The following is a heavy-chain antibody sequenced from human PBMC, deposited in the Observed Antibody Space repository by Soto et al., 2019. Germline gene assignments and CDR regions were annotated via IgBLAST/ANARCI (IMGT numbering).Heavy chain of an antibody. CDR3: ARPSTTMIGLLDI. V-gene: IGHV3-30-3*01. CDR2: ISYDGSNK. Sequence: PGGSLRLSCAASGFTFSSYAMHWVRQAPGKGLEWVAVISYDGSNKYYADSVKGRFTISRDNSKNTLYLQMNSLRAEGTAVYYCARPSTTMIGLLDIWGQGTMVTVSS. D-gene: IGHD3-22*01. CDR1: GFTFSSYA. J-gene: IGHJ3*02.